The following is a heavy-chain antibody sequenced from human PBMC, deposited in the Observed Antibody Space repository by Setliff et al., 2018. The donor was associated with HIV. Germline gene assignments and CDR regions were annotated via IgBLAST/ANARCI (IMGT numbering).Heavy chain of an antibody. D-gene: IGHD6-19*01. CDR1: GGSFSGFY. V-gene: IGHV4-34*01. J-gene: IGHJ4*02. CDR3: ARGPPGSSIGWYVGY. CDR2: INHSGST. Sequence: LSETLSLTCAVYGGSFSGFYWNWIRQPPGKGLEWIGEINHSGSTNYNPSLKSRVTISVDTSKNQFSLRLSSVIAADTAVYYCARGPPGSSIGWYVGYWGQGTLVTVSS.